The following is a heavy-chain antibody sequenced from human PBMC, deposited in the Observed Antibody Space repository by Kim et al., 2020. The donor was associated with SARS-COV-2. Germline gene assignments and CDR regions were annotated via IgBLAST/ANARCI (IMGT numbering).Heavy chain of an antibody. J-gene: IGHJ5*02. D-gene: IGHD6-19*01. CDR3: AREAGLSSGWYPNWFDP. Sequence: SETLSLTCAVSGGSISSSNWWRWVRQPPGKGLEWIGEIYHSGSTNYNPSLKSRVTISVDKSKNQFSLKLSSVTAADTAVYYCAREAGLSSGWYPNWFDPWGQGTLVTVSS. V-gene: IGHV4-4*02. CDR1: GGSISSSNW. CDR2: IYHSGST.